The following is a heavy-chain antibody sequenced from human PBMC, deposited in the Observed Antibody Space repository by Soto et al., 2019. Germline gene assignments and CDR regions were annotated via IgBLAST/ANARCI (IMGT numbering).Heavy chain of an antibody. CDR3: ARDRGWFGEQVYYFDY. J-gene: IGHJ4*02. V-gene: IGHV3-33*01. D-gene: IGHD3-10*01. Sequence: GGSLRLSCAASGFTFSSYGMHWVRQAPGKGLEWVAVIWYDGSNKYYADSVKGRFTISRDNSKNTLYLQMNSLRAEDTAVYYCARDRGWFGEQVYYFDYWGQGTLVTVSS. CDR2: IWYDGSNK. CDR1: GFTFSSYG.